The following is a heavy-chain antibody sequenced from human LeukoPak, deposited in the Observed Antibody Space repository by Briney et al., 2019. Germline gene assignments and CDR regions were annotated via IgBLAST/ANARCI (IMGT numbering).Heavy chain of an antibody. CDR1: GYTFTSYG. V-gene: IGHV1-18*01. Sequence: DSVTVSCTASGYTFTSYGISWDRQAPGQGIEWMGWISAYNGNTNYAQKLQGRVTMTTDTSTSTAYMELRSLKSDDTAVYYCARDRDYYYYMDVWGKGTTVTVSS. CDR3: ARDRDYYYYMDV. J-gene: IGHJ6*03. CDR2: ISAYNGNT.